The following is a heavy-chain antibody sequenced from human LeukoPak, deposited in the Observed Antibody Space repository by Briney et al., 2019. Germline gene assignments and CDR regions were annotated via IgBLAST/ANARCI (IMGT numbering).Heavy chain of an antibody. CDR3: ARGSNYGDREEYFQH. J-gene: IGHJ1*01. Sequence: PGGSLRLSCAASGFTFSDYYMSWIGQAPGKGLEGVSYISSSGSTIYYADSVKGRFTISRDNAKNSLYLQMSSLRAEDTAVYYCARGSNYGDREEYFQHWGQGTLVTVSS. V-gene: IGHV3-11*01. D-gene: IGHD4-17*01. CDR2: ISSSGSTI. CDR1: GFTFSDYY.